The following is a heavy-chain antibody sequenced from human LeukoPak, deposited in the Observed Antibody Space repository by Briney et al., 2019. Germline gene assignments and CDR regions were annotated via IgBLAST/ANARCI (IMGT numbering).Heavy chain of an antibody. CDR1: GGTFSSYA. CDR3: AREEYGSGSYSYYMDV. Sequence: SVKVSCKASGGTFSSYAISWVRQAPGQGLEWMGRIIPIFGTANYAQKFQGRVTITTDESTSTAYMELSSLRSEDTAVYYCAREEYGSGSYSYYMDVWGKGTMVTVSS. V-gene: IGHV1-69*05. D-gene: IGHD3-10*01. J-gene: IGHJ6*03. CDR2: IIPIFGTA.